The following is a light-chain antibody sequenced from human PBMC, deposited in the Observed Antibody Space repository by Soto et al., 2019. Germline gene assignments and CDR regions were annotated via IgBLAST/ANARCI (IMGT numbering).Light chain of an antibody. CDR1: SNNL. V-gene: IGLV2-23*01. Sequence: QSVLTQPASVSGSPGQSITISCTGTSNNLVSWYQQHPGKAPKLMIYEGSKRPSGVSNRFSGSKSGNTASLTISGLQAEDEADYYCCSYAGSSTYWVFGGGTKVTVL. CDR3: CSYAGSSTYWV. CDR2: EGS. J-gene: IGLJ3*02.